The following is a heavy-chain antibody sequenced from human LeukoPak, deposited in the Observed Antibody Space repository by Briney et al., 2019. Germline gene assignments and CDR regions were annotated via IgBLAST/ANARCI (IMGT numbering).Heavy chain of an antibody. Sequence: PSETLSLTCTVSGASISSYYWSWIRQPPGKGLEWIGEINHSGSTNYNPSLKSRVTISVDTSKNQFSLKLSSVTAADTAVYYCARQGGPRRSRGYFDYWGQGTLVTVSS. V-gene: IGHV4-34*01. CDR2: INHSGST. D-gene: IGHD3-16*01. CDR3: ARQGGPRRSRGYFDY. CDR1: GASISSYY. J-gene: IGHJ4*02.